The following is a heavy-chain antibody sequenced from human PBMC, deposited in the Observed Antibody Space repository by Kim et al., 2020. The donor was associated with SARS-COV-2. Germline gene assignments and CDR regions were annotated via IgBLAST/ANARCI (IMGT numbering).Heavy chain of an antibody. CDR1: GYTFTDYN. CDR2: INPNSGET. Sequence: ASVKVSCKASGYTFTDYNMYWVRQAPGQGLEWMGWINPNSGETHYAQKFQGRVTMTRDTSISTVYMELIRLASDDTAVYYCASGVKHYCGRDCYSDYCDYWGQGSLYTVSS. V-gene: IGHV1-2*02. D-gene: IGHD2-21*02. J-gene: IGHJ4*02. CDR3: ASGVKHYCGRDCYSDYCDY.